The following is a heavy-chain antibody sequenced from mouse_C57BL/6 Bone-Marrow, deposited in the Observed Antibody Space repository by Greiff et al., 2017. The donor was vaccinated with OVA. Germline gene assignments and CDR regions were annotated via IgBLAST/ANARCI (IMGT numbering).Heavy chain of an antibody. CDR2: IYPRSGNT. V-gene: IGHV1-81*01. J-gene: IGHJ1*03. CDR1: GYTFTSYG. CDR3: ARGGDWYFDV. Sequence: QVTLKVSGAELARPGASVKLSCKASGYTFTSYGISWVKQRTGQGLEWIGEIYPRSGNTYYNEKFKGKATLTADKSSSTAYMELRSLTSEDSAVYFCARGGDWYFDVWGTGTTVTVSS.